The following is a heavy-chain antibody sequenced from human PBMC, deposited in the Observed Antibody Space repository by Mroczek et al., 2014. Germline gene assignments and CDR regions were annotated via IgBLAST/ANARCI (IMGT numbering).Heavy chain of an antibody. D-gene: IGHD3-10*01. CDR3: ARGAWDPREPDGSGSYESYYFDY. J-gene: IGHJ4*02. Sequence: QVQLQESGAEVKKPGSSVKVSCKASGGTFSSYTISWVRQAPGQGLEWMGRIIPILGIANYAQKFQGRVTITADKSTSTAYMELSSLRSEDTAVYYCARGAWDPREPDGSGSYESYYFDYWGQGTLVTVSS. CDR2: IIPILGIA. CDR1: GGTFSSYT. V-gene: IGHV1-69*09.